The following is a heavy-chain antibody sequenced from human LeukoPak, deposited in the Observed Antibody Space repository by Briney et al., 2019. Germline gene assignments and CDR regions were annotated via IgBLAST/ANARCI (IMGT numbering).Heavy chain of an antibody. CDR2: ISQSAIA. CDR3: ARASVEHSIVAGDYFDY. J-gene: IGHJ4*02. D-gene: IGHD1/OR15-1a*01. CDR1: GYSINNAHY. Sequence: SETLSLTCAVSGYSINNAHYWAWIRQPPGKGLEWIGNISQSAIASYNPSLKSRVTISLDTSNNHFSLDLRSVTAADTAVYFCARASVEHSIVAGDYFDYWAREPWSPSPQ. V-gene: IGHV4-38-2*01.